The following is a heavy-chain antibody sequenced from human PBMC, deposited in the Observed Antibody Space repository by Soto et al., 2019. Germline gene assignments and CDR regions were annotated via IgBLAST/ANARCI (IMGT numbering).Heavy chain of an antibody. Sequence: SETLSLTCTVSGDNSGVYYWSWIRQSPGKGLEWIGYVYYSGTTNYNPALKSRVAISIDTSKKHFSLKLSSVTAADTAVYYCARGPYYYDSSGYYNYWGQGTLVTVSS. CDR2: VYYSGTT. CDR1: GDNSGVYY. V-gene: IGHV4-59*08. J-gene: IGHJ4*02. D-gene: IGHD3-22*01. CDR3: ARGPYYYDSSGYYNY.